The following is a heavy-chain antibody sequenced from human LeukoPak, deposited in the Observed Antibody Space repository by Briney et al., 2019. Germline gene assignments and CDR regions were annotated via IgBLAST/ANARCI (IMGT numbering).Heavy chain of an antibody. D-gene: IGHD6-6*01. J-gene: IGHJ4*02. CDR3: ARVRYSSSSEFDY. V-gene: IGHV4-34*01. Sequence: SETMSLTCAVYGGSFSGYYWSWIRQPPGKGLEWIGEINHSGSTNYNPSLKSRVTISVDTSKNQFSLKLSSVTAADTAVYYCARVRYSSSSEFDYWGQGTLVTVSS. CDR1: GGSFSGYY. CDR2: INHSGST.